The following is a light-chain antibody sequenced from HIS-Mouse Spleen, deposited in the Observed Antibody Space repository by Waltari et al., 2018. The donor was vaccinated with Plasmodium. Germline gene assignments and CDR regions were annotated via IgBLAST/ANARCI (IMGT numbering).Light chain of an antibody. Sequence: SYELTQPPSVSVSPGQPASITCSGDKLGDKYACWYQQKPGQSPVLVIYQDSKRPSGVPDRFSGSKSGNTASLTVSGLQAEDEADYYCSSYAGSNNLVFGGGTELTVL. J-gene: IGLJ2*01. CDR3: SSYAGSNNLV. CDR2: QDS. V-gene: IGLV3-1*01. CDR1: KLGDKY.